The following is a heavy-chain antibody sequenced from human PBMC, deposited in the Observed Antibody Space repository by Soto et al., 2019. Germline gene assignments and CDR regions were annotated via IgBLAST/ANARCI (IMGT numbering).Heavy chain of an antibody. J-gene: IGHJ3*02. CDR3: ARAVLGSRAFDI. CDR1: GFTFSSYA. D-gene: IGHD6-13*01. CDR2: ISYDGSNK. Sequence: GGSLRLSCAASGFTFSSYAMHWVRQAPGKGLEWVAVISYDGSNKYYADSVKGRFTISRDNSKNTLYLQMNSLRAEDTAVYYCARAVLGSRAFDIWGQGTMVTVSS. V-gene: IGHV3-30*04.